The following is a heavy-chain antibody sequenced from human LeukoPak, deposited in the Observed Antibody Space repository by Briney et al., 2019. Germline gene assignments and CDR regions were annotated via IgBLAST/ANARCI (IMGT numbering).Heavy chain of an antibody. CDR1: GGSISSSSYY. CDR3: ARRGVQLWYFYTDDAFDI. Sequence: SETLSLTCTVSGGSISSSSYYWGWIRQPPGKGLEWIGSIYYSGSTYYNPSLKSRVTISVDTSKNQFSLKLSSVTAADTAVYYCARRGVQLWYFYTDDAFDIWGQGTMVTVSS. J-gene: IGHJ3*02. V-gene: IGHV4-39*01. D-gene: IGHD5-18*01. CDR2: IYYSGST.